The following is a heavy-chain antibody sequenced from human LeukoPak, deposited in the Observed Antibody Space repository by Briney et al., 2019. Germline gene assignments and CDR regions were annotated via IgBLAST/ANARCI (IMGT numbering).Heavy chain of an antibody. D-gene: IGHD1-1*01. J-gene: IGHJ4*02. CDR2: INQDESEK. CDR1: GFTVSSNS. V-gene: IGHV3-7*03. Sequence: GGSLRLSCTVSGFTVSSNSWSWFRQTPGKGLEWVATINQDESEKYYLDSVKGRFTISRDTAKNSLYLQMYSLTAEDTALYYCARYCTFRTCSGTKFDSWGPGTLVTVSS. CDR3: ARYCTFRTCSGTKFDS.